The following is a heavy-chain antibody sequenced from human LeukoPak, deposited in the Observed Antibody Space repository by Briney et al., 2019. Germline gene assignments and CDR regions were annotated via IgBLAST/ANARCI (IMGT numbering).Heavy chain of an antibody. CDR1: GGTFSSYA. J-gene: IGHJ6*02. CDR2: IIPIFGTA. D-gene: IGHD4-11*01. CDR3: ARPLDYSRSHGMDV. V-gene: IGHV1-69*13. Sequence: GASVKVSCKATGGTFSSYAISWVRQAPGQGLEWMGGIIPIFGTANYAQKFQGRVTITADESTSTAYMELSSLRSEDTAVYYCARPLDYSRSHGMDVWGQGTTVTVSS.